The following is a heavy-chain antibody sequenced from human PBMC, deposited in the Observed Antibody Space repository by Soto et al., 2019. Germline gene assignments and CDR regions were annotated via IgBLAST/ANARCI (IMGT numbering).Heavy chain of an antibody. V-gene: IGHV4-59*11. CDR1: RGSIRNHY. D-gene: IGHD2-15*01. Sequence: XXTLSLSCTVSRGSIRNHYGSWIRQPPGKGLEWIGXIYYSXSANYNNSLKXXVTISVDXXTNQFSLKMSSVTAADTAVYYCARAGADTVSDFWGQGTLVTVS. CDR2: IYYSXSA. CDR3: ARAGADTVSDF. J-gene: IGHJ4*02.